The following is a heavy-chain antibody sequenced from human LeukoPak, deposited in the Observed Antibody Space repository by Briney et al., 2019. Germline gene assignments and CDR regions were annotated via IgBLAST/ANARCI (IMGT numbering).Heavy chain of an antibody. J-gene: IGHJ4*02. CDR2: MFCSEST. CDR1: GASVSEGNYY. D-gene: IGHD5-18*01. CDR3: ASTSNSALGPPYFEH. V-gene: IGHV4-61*01. Sequence: SETVPHMGSVSGASVSEGNYYWSGIRQPPGKGLAWIGYMFCSESTKYNPSLKSRVTISLDKSKNQFSLHMSSVTAADTAVYYCASTSNSALGPPYFEHWGQGSLVTVSS.